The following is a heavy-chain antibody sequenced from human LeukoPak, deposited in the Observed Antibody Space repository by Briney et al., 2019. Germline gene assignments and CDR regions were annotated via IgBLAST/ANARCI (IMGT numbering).Heavy chain of an antibody. CDR1: GFSFSTYS. CDR2: IVGSSSTK. D-gene: IGHD1-1*01. V-gene: IGHV3-48*04. Sequence: GGSLRLSCAASGFSFSTYSMNWVRQAPGKGLEWVSYIVGSSSTKYYADSVKGRFTISRDNAKNSLYLQMDSLRAEGTAVYYCATDSPETAAFDYWGQGTLVTVSS. CDR3: ATDSPETAAFDY. J-gene: IGHJ4*02.